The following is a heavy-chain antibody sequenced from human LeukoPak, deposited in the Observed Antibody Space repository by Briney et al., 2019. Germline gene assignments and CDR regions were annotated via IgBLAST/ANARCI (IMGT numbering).Heavy chain of an antibody. Sequence: ASVKVSCKASGYTLTSYGISWVRQAPGQGLEWMGWISAYNGNTNYAQKLQGRVTMTTDTSTSTAYMELRSLRSDDTAVYYCAREIKYGGRHNWFDPWGQGTLVTVSS. CDR1: GYTLTSYG. CDR2: ISAYNGNT. J-gene: IGHJ5*02. V-gene: IGHV1-18*01. CDR3: AREIKYGGRHNWFDP. D-gene: IGHD4-23*01.